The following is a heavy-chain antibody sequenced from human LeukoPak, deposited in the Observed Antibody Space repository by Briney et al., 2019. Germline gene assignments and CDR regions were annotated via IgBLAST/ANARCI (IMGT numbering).Heavy chain of an antibody. CDR3: ARRDSSGWYRNAFDI. CDR1: GFTFSIYA. CDR2: IYSGGST. Sequence: GGSLRLSCAASGFTFSIYAMSWVRQAPGKGLEWVSVIYSGGSTYYADSVKGRFTISRDNSKNTLYLQVNSLRAEDTAVYYCARRDSSGWYRNAFDIWGQGTMVTVSS. J-gene: IGHJ3*02. V-gene: IGHV3-53*01. D-gene: IGHD6-19*01.